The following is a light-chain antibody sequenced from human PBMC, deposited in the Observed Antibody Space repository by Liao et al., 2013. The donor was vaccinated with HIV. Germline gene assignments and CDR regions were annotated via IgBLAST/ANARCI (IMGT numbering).Light chain of an antibody. CDR1: NIGSKS. J-gene: IGLJ1*01. V-gene: IGLV3-21*01. CDR3: QSADSSGTYDV. CDR2: YDS. Sequence: SYELTQPPSVSVAPGKTARITCGGNNIGSKSVHWYQQKPGQAPVLVIYYDSDRPSGIPERFSGSSSGTTVTLTISGVQAEDEADYYCQSADSSGTYDVFGTGTKVTVL.